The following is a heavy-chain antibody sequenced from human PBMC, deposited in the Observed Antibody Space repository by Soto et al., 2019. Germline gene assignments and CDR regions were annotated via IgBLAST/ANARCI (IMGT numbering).Heavy chain of an antibody. Sequence: QVQLVQSGAEVKKPGASVKVSCKASGYTFTSYGISWVRQAPGQGLEWMGWISAYNGNTNYAQKLQGRVTMTTDTSTRTAYMELRSLRSDDTAVYYCARATYYDFWSGFAQTTYGMDVWGQGTTGTGSS. D-gene: IGHD3-3*01. CDR1: GYTFTSYG. J-gene: IGHJ6*02. CDR3: ARATYYDFWSGFAQTTYGMDV. V-gene: IGHV1-18*01. CDR2: ISAYNGNT.